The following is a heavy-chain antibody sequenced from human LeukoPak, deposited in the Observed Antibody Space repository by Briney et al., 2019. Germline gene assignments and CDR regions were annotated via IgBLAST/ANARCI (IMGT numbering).Heavy chain of an antibody. J-gene: IGHJ4*02. CDR3: AKDLRSTIDY. CDR1: GFTFSSYW. CDR2: ISGSGGST. Sequence: GGSLRLSCEASGFTFSSYWMSWVRQAPGKGLEWVSAISGSGGSTYYADSVKGRFTISRDNSKNTLYLQMNSLRAEDTAVYYCAKDLRSTIDYWGQGTLVTVSS. D-gene: IGHD6-13*01. V-gene: IGHV3-23*01.